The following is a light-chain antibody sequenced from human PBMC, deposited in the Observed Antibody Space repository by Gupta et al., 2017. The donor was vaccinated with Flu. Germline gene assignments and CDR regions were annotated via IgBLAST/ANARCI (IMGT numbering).Light chain of an antibody. CDR1: NSGSRN. CDR3: HAWDSFTASV. J-gene: IGLJ3*02. V-gene: IGLV3-9*01. Sequence: GKTATITCGGNNSGSRNVHWYQQKPGQAPVLIIYRNNNRPSGIPERFSGSKSDNTAALTINGAQAGDEADYYCHAWDSFTASVFGGGTKVTVL. CDR2: RNN.